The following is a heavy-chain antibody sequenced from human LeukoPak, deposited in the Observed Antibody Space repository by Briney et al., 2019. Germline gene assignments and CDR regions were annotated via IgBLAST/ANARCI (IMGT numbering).Heavy chain of an antibody. J-gene: IGHJ3*02. V-gene: IGHV3-11*01. D-gene: IGHD6-6*01. CDR2: ISSSGSNI. CDR3: ARDRSSYDAFDI. CDR1: GFTFSDYY. Sequence: KPGGSLRLSCAASGFTFSDYYMSWIRQAPGKGLEGVAYISSSGSNIYYADSVKGRVTISRDNAKNSMYLQMNSLRAEDTAVYYCARDRSSYDAFDIWGQGTMVTVSS.